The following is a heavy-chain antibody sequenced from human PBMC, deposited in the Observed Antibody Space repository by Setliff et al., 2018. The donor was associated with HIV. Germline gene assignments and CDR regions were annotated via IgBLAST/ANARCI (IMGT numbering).Heavy chain of an antibody. CDR2: IRSKAYGGTT. V-gene: IGHV3-49*04. CDR1: GFTFGDYA. D-gene: IGHD1-26*01. CDR3: TRLRIVGATYWYFDL. Sequence: GGSLRLSCTASGFTFGDYAMSWVRQAPGKGLEWVGFIRSKAYGGTTEYAASVKGRFTISRDDSKSIAYLQMNSLKTEDTAVYYCTRLRIVGATYWYFDLWGRGTLVTVS. J-gene: IGHJ2*01.